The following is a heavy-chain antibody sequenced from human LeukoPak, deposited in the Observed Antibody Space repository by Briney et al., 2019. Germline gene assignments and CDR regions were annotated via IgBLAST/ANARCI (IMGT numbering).Heavy chain of an antibody. Sequence: SETLSLTCTVSGGSISNYYWSWIRQPPGKGLEWIGYIYNSGSTNYNPSLKSRVTISVDTSKNQFSLKLSSVTPAATAVYYCARGSTYWYFDLWGRGTLVTVSS. V-gene: IGHV4-59*01. J-gene: IGHJ2*01. CDR1: GGSISNYY. CDR3: ARGSTYWYFDL. CDR2: IYNSGST.